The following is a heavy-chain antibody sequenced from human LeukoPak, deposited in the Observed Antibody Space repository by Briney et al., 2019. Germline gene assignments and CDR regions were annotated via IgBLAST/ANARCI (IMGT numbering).Heavy chain of an antibody. V-gene: IGHV3-53*01. CDR3: AKDLHKYGDYGFDWFDP. Sequence: GGSLRLSCTASGFAVSNNYMSWVRQAPGKGLEWVSLIYNAVTYADSVKGRFTISRDNSKNTLYLQMNSLRAEDTAVYYCAKDLHKYGDYGFDWFDPRGQGTLVTVSS. CDR1: GFAVSNNY. D-gene: IGHD4-17*01. J-gene: IGHJ5*02. CDR2: IYNAVT.